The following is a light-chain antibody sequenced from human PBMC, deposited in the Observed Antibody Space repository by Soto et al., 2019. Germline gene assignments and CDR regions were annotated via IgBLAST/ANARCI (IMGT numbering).Light chain of an antibody. V-gene: IGKV3-20*01. CDR1: QSVSSSY. J-gene: IGKJ5*01. CDR3: QPYGTSSIT. Sequence: EIVLTQSPGTLSLSPGERATLSCRASQSVSSSYLVWYQQKPGQAPRLLIYGASSRATGIPDRFSGSGSGTDFPLTISRLEPEDFAVYYCQPYGTSSITFGQGTRLEIK. CDR2: GAS.